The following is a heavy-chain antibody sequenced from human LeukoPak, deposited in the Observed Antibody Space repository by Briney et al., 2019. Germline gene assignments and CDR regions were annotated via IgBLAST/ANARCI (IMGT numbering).Heavy chain of an antibody. Sequence: GGSLRLSCAASGFTFSSYEMNWVRQAPGKGLEWVSAISGSGGSTYYADSVKGRFTISRDNSKDTLYLQMNSLRAEDTAVYYCAKRQWLANFDYCRQGSNVAVSS. J-gene: IGHJ4*02. CDR3: AKRQWLANFDY. D-gene: IGHD6-19*01. CDR2: ISGSGGST. V-gene: IGHV3-23*01. CDR1: GFTFSSYE.